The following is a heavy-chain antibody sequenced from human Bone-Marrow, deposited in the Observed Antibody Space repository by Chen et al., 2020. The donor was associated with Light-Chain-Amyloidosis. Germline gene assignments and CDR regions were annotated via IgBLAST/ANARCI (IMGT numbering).Heavy chain of an antibody. J-gene: IGHJ4*02. CDR1: GFTFSSYA. CDR2: ISGSVGST. V-gene: IGHV3-23*01. CDR3: AKDIRYSSGWYYFDY. D-gene: IGHD6-19*01. Sequence: EVQLLESGGGLVQPGGSLRLSCAASGFTFSSYAMSWVRQAPGKGLEWVSAISGSVGSTYYADSVKGRFTISRDNSKNTLYLQMNSLRAEDTAVYYCAKDIRYSSGWYYFDYWGQGTLVTVSS.